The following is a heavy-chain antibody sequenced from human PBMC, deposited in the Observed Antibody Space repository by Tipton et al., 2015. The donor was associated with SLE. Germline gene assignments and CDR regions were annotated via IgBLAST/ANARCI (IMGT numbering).Heavy chain of an antibody. D-gene: IGHD7-27*01. CDR2: AYTSDST. Sequence: TLSLTCSVSGGSISSYFWTWIRQPAGKTLEWIGRAYTSDSTNYSPSLKSRVTISVDASKNQFSLKMTSVTAADTAVYYCAREQWGYYYMDVWGKGTTVTVSS. V-gene: IGHV4-4*07. CDR3: AREQWGYYYMDV. J-gene: IGHJ6*03. CDR1: GGSISSYF.